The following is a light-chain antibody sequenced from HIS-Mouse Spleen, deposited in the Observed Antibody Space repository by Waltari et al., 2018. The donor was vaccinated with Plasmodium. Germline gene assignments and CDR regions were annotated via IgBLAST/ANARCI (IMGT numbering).Light chain of an antibody. CDR3: QSYDSSLSGWV. V-gene: IGLV1-40*01. CDR1: SSNIGAGYD. Sequence: QSVLTQPPSVSGAPGQRVTISCTGSSSNIGAGYDVHWYQQLPGTAPKLLIYGNGNRPEGVPHRFAGSKSGTSAALAITGLQAEDEADYYCQSYDSSLSGWVFGGGTKLTVL. CDR2: GNG. J-gene: IGLJ3*02.